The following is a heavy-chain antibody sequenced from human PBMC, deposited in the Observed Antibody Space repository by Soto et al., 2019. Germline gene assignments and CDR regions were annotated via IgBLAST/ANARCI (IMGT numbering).Heavy chain of an antibody. CDR2: IYDGGST. Sequence: EVQLVESGGGLVQRGGSLRLSRAASGFTVSNNYMSWVRQAPGKGLEWVSVIYDGGSTYYAESVKDRFTISRDNSKNTLYLQMISLIAEDTAMYYCARGPYGSPTGYFDYWGKGTLVTFSS. CDR1: GFTVSNNY. J-gene: IGHJ4*02. D-gene: IGHD3-10*01. CDR3: ARGPYGSPTGYFDY. V-gene: IGHV3-66*01.